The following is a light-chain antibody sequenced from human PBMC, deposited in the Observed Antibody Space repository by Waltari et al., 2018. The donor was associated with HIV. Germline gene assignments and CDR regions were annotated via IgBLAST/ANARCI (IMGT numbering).Light chain of an antibody. V-gene: IGLV2-8*01. CDR3: SSYAGSNIVL. CDR1: STDIGSYNY. Sequence: QSALTQPPSASGSPGQSVTISCTGTSTDIGSYNYVSWYQQHPGKAPKLIIYEGNNRPPGVPDRFSGSKSGDTASLTVAGLQAEDEADYYCSSYAGSNIVLFGGGTKLTVL. CDR2: EGN. J-gene: IGLJ2*01.